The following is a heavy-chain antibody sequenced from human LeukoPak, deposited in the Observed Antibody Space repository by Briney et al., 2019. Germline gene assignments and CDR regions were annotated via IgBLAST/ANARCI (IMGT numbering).Heavy chain of an antibody. Sequence: SVKVSCKASRGTFSSYTISWVRQAPGQGLEWMGRIIPILGIANYAQKFQGRVTITADKSTSTAYMELSSLRSEDTAVYYCARDDSSGSFDYWGQGTLVTVSS. J-gene: IGHJ4*02. CDR3: ARDDSSGSFDY. D-gene: IGHD3-22*01. CDR1: RGTFSSYT. V-gene: IGHV1-69*04. CDR2: IIPILGIA.